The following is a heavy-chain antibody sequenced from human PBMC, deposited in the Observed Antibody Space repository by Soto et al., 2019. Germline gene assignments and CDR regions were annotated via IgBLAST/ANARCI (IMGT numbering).Heavy chain of an antibody. V-gene: IGHV1-18*01. Sequence: QVQLVQSGAEVKKPGASVKVSCKASGYTFTNYGISWVRQAPGQGLEWMGWISAYNGNTKYAQKLQGRVTMTTDTXRXXAYMERRTLRSDDTAVYYCARDSRDQLLRNNRFDPWGQGTLVTVSS. CDR2: ISAYNGNT. J-gene: IGHJ5*02. CDR1: GYTFTNYG. D-gene: IGHD2-2*01. CDR3: ARDSRDQLLRNNRFDP.